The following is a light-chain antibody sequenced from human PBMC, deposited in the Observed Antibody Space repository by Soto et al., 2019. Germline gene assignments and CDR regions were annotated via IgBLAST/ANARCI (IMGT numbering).Light chain of an antibody. J-gene: IGKJ5*01. CDR2: WAS. Sequence: IVMTQSTDSLAVSLGERATINCKSSQSVLYSSNNKNYLAWYQQKPGQPPKLLIYWASTRESGVPDRFSGSGSGTDFTLTISSLQAEDVAVYYCQQYYSTPRPFGQGTLLEI. CDR3: QQYYSTPRP. V-gene: IGKV4-1*01. CDR1: QSVLYSSNNKNY.